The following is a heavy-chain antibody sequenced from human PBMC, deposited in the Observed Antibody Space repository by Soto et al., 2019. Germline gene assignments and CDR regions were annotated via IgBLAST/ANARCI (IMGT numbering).Heavy chain of an antibody. Sequence: SETLSLTCTVSGGAINSTGYYWVWIRQPPGKGLEWIGSSNYGGPTYYSPSLQSRVTISLDTAKNHFSLNLRSVTAADTAVYYCARHGAYSTSVYYYYGMDVWGQGTTVTVS. J-gene: IGHJ6*02. CDR2: SNYGGPT. V-gene: IGHV4-39*01. CDR1: GGAINSTGYY. CDR3: ARHGAYSTSVYYYYGMDV. D-gene: IGHD6-13*01.